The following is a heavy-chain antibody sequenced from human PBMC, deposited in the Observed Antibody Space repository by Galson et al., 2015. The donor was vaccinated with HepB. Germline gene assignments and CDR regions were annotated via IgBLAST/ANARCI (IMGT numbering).Heavy chain of an antibody. CDR2: ISYDGSNK. D-gene: IGHD3-16*01. J-gene: IGHJ3*02. V-gene: IGHV3-30-3*01. Sequence: GFTFSSYAMHWVRQAPGKGLEWVAVISYDGSNKYYADSVKGRFTISRDNSKNTLYLQMNSLRAEDTAVYYCARDAPSGGFANAFDIWGQGTMVTVSS. CDR1: GFTFSSYA. CDR3: ARDAPSGGFANAFDI.